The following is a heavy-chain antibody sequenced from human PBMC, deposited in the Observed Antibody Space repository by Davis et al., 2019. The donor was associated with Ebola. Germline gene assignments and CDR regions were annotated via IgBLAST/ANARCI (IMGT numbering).Heavy chain of an antibody. J-gene: IGHJ6*02. CDR1: GFTFSGSA. Sequence: GGSLRLSCAASGFTFSGSAMHWVRQASGKGLEWVGRIRSKANSYATAYAASVKGRFTISRDDSKSTAYLQMNSLKTEDTAVYYCEVAVAGTGYMDVWGQGTTVTVSS. CDR2: IRSKANSYAT. V-gene: IGHV3-73*01. D-gene: IGHD6-19*01. CDR3: EVAVAGTGYMDV.